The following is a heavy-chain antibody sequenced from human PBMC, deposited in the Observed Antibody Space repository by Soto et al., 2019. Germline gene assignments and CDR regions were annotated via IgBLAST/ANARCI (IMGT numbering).Heavy chain of an antibody. CDR1: GGTFSSYA. D-gene: IGHD1-7*01. CDR2: IIPIFGTA. Sequence: QVQLVQSGAEVKKPGSSVKVSCKASGGTFSSYAISWVRQAPGQGLEWMGGIIPIFGTANYAQKFQGRVTITADESTSTDYMELSRLRSEDTAVYYCARDPPNWNFLSYYYGMDVWGQGTTVTVSS. CDR3: ARDPPNWNFLSYYYGMDV. J-gene: IGHJ6*02. V-gene: IGHV1-69*01.